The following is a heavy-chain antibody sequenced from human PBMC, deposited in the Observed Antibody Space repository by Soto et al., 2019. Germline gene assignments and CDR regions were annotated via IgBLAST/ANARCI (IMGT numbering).Heavy chain of an antibody. V-gene: IGHV3-43*01. J-gene: IGHJ4*02. CDR3: AKASDTWIVAFRVALTFDY. D-gene: IGHD2-21*01. Sequence: EVQLVESGGVVVQPGGSLRLSCVVSGFSFDEYTMYWVRQAPGKGLEWVSLISWDGGTTYYADSVKGRFTISRDNSKNSLYLQMNSLRTDDTAMYYCAKASDTWIVAFRVALTFDYWGQGALVTVSS. CDR2: ISWDGGTT. CDR1: GFSFDEYT.